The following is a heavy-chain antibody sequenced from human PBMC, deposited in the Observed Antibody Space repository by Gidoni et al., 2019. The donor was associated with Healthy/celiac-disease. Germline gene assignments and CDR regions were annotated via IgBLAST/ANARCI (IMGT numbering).Heavy chain of an antibody. D-gene: IGHD3-3*01. Sequence: QVQLVQSGAEVKKPGSSVRVSCKDSGGTFRSYAISWVRQAPGQGLECMGRIIPILGIANYAQKFQGRVTITADKSTSTAYMELSSLRSEDTAVYYCARDFSWSCYYFRPVVVEWYGMDVWGQGTTVTVSS. CDR3: ARDFSWSCYYFRPVVVEWYGMDV. CDR2: IIPILGIA. J-gene: IGHJ6*02. V-gene: IGHV1-69*04. CDR1: GGTFRSYA.